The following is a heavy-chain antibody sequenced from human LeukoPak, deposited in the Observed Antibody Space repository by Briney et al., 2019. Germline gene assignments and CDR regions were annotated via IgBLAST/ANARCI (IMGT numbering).Heavy chain of an antibody. D-gene: IGHD2-15*01. CDR1: GFTFSSFA. CDR2: ISGSGGSGST. Sequence: GGSLRLSCAASGFTFSSFAMSWVRQAPGKGLEWVSGISGSGGSGSTYYADSVKGRFTISRDNSKNTLYLQMNSLRAEGTAVYYCAKSGLNRFDYWGQGTLVAVSS. CDR3: AKSGLNRFDY. V-gene: IGHV3-23*01. J-gene: IGHJ4*02.